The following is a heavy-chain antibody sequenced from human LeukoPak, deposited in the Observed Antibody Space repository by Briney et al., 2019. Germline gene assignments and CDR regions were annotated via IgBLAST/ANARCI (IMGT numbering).Heavy chain of an antibody. CDR3: ARGKSIAARLYYYYYMDV. CDR2: ISAYNGNT. J-gene: IGHJ6*03. V-gene: IGHV1-18*01. D-gene: IGHD6-6*01. CDR1: GYTFTSYG. Sequence: GASVKVSCKASGYTFTSYGISWVRQAPGQGLEWMGWISAYNGNTNYAQKLQGRVIMTTDTSTSTAYMELRSLRSDDTAVYYCARGKSIAARLYYYYYMDVWGKGTTVTVSS.